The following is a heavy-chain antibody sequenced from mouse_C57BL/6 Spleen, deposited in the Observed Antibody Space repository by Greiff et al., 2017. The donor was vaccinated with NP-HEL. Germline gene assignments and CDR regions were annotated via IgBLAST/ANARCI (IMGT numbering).Heavy chain of an antibody. CDR2: IDPSDSYT. Sequence: QVQLQQSGAELVKPGASVKLSCKASGYTFTSYWMQWAKQRPGQGLEWIGEIDPSDSYTNYNQKFKGKATLTVDTSSSTAYMQLSSLTSEDSAVYYCARSTTVVRDYAMDYWGQGTSVTVSS. CDR3: ARSTTVVRDYAMDY. CDR1: GYTFTSYW. D-gene: IGHD1-1*01. J-gene: IGHJ4*01. V-gene: IGHV1-50*01.